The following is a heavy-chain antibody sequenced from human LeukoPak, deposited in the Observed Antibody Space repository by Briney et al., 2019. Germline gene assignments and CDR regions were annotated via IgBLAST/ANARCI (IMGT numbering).Heavy chain of an antibody. CDR1: GGSISSYY. V-gene: IGHV4-59*08. D-gene: IGHD6-19*01. J-gene: IGHJ5*02. CDR3: ARHLGVVYSGWYDASHFDP. CDR2: IYYSGST. Sequence: SETLSLTCTVSGGSISSYYWSWIRQPPGKGLEWTGYIYYSGSTNYNPSLKSRVTISVDTSKNQFSLKLSSVTAADTAVYYCARHLGVVYSGWYDASHFDPWGQGTLVTVSS.